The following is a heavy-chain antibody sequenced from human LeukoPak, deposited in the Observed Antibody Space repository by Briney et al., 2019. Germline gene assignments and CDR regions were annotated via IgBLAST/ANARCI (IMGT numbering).Heavy chain of an antibody. J-gene: IGHJ4*02. V-gene: IGHV3-23*01. CDR3: AKGSDIVLMVYAPHFDY. CDR1: GFTFSSYA. Sequence: GGSLRLSCAASGFTFSSYAMSWVRQAPGKGLEWVSAISGSGGSTYYADSVKGRFTISRDNSKNTLYLQMNSLRAEDTAVYYCAKGSDIVLMVYAPHFDYWGQGTLVTVSS. D-gene: IGHD2-8*01. CDR2: ISGSGGST.